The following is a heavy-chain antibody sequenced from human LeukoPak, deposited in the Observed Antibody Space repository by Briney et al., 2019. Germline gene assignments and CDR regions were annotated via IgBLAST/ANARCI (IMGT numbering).Heavy chain of an antibody. V-gene: IGHV1-2*02. CDR1: GYTFTGYY. CDR2: INPNSGGT. CDR3: ARGRGARGYYDY. D-gene: IGHD3-10*01. J-gene: IGHJ4*02. Sequence: ASVKVSCKASGYTFTGYYMHWVRQAPGQELEWMGWINPNSGGTNYAQKFQGRVTMTRDTSISTAYMELSRLRSDDTAVYYCARGRGARGYYDYWGQGTLVTVSS.